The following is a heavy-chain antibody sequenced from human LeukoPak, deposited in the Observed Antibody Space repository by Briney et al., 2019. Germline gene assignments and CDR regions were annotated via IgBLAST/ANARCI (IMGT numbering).Heavy chain of an antibody. CDR3: SIAPYMFSSDWSRDY. J-gene: IGHJ4*02. Sequence: SETLSLTCAVSGGPFSAHYWRWIRQPPGKGLQWIGEINYFGSTNYNPSLKGRVSTSLDTSKNQFSLKLTSVTAADSALYYCSIAPYMFSSDWSRDYWDQGALVTVSS. CDR2: INYFGST. V-gene: IGHV4-34*01. D-gene: IGHD6-13*01. CDR1: GGPFSAHY.